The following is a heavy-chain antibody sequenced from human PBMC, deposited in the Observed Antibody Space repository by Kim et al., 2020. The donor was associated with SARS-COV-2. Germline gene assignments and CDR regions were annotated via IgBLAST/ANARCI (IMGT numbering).Heavy chain of an antibody. D-gene: IGHD1-26*01. V-gene: IGHV3-21*01. CDR2: ISSSSSYI. J-gene: IGHJ4*02. CDR1: GFTFSSYS. Sequence: GGSLRLSCAASGFTFSSYSMNWVRQAPGKGLEWVSSISSSSSYIYYADSVKGRFTISRDNAKNSLYLQMNSLRAEDTAVYYCARDRRIGGSRKEGFDYWGQGTLVTVSS. CDR3: ARDRRIGGSRKEGFDY.